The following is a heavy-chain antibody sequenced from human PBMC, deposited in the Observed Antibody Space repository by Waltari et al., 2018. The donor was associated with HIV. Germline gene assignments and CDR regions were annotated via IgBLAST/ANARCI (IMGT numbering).Heavy chain of an antibody. J-gene: IGHJ6*02. Sequence: QVQLVQSEAEVKKPGSSVKVSCKAFGGTLNRSSISWVGQAPGQGLEWMGGIIQMFGTANYAQKFQGRVSLTADDSTSTVYMELSGLRSEDTAMYYCAREGFGNFNPGMDVWGQGTPVTVSS. V-gene: IGHV1-69*01. CDR2: IIQMFGTA. D-gene: IGHD4-4*01. CDR3: AREGFGNFNPGMDV. CDR1: GGTLNRSS.